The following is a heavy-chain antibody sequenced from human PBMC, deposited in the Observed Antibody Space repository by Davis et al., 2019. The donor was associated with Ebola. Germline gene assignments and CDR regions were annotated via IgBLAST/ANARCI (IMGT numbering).Heavy chain of an antibody. V-gene: IGHV5-10-1*04. J-gene: IGHJ3*02. Sequence: GESLKISCKGSGYSFTSYWISWVRQMPGKGLEWMGRIDPSDSYTNYSPSFRGQVTISADKSLRTAYLQWSGLKASDTAMYYCASLRRTITGMDDGFDIWGQGTMVTVSS. CDR3: ASLRRTITGMDDGFDI. D-gene: IGHD2-8*02. CDR2: IDPSDSYT. CDR1: GYSFTSYW.